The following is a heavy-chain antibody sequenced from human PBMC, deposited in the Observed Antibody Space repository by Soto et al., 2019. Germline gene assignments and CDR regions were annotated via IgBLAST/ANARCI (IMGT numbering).Heavy chain of an antibody. J-gene: IGHJ5*02. Sequence: SLRLTFTVSGVSFGSCGFCWSWIRQVPGKGLEWIGYIKYSGTTHYSPALKSRVNISFDKSKNQVFLNLRFVTGADTAVYFCARAVRATGYSYWFDPWGQRILVTVSS. V-gene: IGHV4-31*03. CDR2: IKYSGTT. D-gene: IGHD3-9*01. CDR3: ARAVRATGYSYWFDP. CDR1: GVSFGSCGFC.